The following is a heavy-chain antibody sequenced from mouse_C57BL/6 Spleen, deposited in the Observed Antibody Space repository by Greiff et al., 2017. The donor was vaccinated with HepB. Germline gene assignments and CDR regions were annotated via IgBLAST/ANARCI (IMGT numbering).Heavy chain of an antibody. D-gene: IGHD1-2*01. Sequence: QVQLKQSGAELARPGASVKMSCKASGYTFTSYTMHWVKQRPGQGLEWIGYINPSSGYTKYNQKFKDKATLTADKSSSTAYMQLSSLTSEDSAVDDCARLRDYGFYAMDYWGQGTSVTVSS. CDR2: INPSSGYT. V-gene: IGHV1-4*01. J-gene: IGHJ4*01. CDR1: GYTFTSYT. CDR3: ARLRDYGFYAMDY.